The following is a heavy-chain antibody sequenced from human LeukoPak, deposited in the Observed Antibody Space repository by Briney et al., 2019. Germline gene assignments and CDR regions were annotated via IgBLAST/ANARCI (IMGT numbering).Heavy chain of an antibody. Sequence: SVKVSCKASGYTFSDYYMHGVRQAPGQALEWMGWINPNSGGINYAQRFQGSVTMTRDTSLSTAYMELSRLRSDDTAVYYCARDRSTMVRGENFAFDIWGQGTMVTVSP. D-gene: IGHD3-10*01. CDR2: INPNSGGI. CDR1: GYTFSDYY. V-gene: IGHV1-2*02. CDR3: ARDRSTMVRGENFAFDI. J-gene: IGHJ3*02.